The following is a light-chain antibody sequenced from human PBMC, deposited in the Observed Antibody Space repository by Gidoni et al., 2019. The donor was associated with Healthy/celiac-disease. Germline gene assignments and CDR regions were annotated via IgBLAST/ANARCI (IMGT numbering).Light chain of an antibody. Sequence: DIQMTQSSSYLSASVGDRVTITCRASQSISSYLNWYQQKPGKAPKLLIYAASSLQSGVPSRFSGSGSGTDFTLTISSLQPEDFATYYCQQSYSTPGYTFXQXTKLEIK. V-gene: IGKV1-39*01. CDR1: QSISSY. CDR2: AAS. CDR3: QQSYSTPGYT. J-gene: IGKJ2*01.